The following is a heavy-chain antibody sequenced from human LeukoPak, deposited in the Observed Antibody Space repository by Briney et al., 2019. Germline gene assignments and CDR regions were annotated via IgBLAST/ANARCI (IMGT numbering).Heavy chain of an antibody. CDR2: VYFTGTT. Sequence: SETLALTCSVSGGSFSAYYWTWIRQPPGKGLEFIGYVYFTGTTNYNPSLQSRVTISIDTSKSQFSLKLRSVTAADTAVYFCARIDGDLLDSWGQGTLVAVSS. CDR3: ARIDGDLLDS. CDR1: GGSFSAYY. V-gene: IGHV4-59*08. J-gene: IGHJ4*02. D-gene: IGHD4-17*01.